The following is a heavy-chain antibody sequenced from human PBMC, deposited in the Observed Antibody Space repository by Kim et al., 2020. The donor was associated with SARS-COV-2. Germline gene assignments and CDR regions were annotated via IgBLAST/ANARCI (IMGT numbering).Heavy chain of an antibody. CDR2: IYYKGST. CDR3: ARHGDELLFFDWLFDS. Sequence: SETLSLTCTVSGGSVRATNYYWGWVRQPPGKGLEGIGSIYYKGSTYYEPAFKSRVTISVDTSKNQFSLEMRSVAAADTAVYYCARHGDELLFFDWLFDSWGQGTLVTVSS. D-gene: IGHD3-9*01. V-gene: IGHV4-39*01. CDR1: GGSVRATNYY. J-gene: IGHJ4*02.